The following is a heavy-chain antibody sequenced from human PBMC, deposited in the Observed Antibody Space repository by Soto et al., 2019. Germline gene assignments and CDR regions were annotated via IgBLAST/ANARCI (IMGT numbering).Heavy chain of an antibody. D-gene: IGHD6-19*01. CDR1: GGSVSSGSYY. V-gene: IGHV4-61*01. CDR2: IYYSGST. CDR3: ARCYAVACTCDWFDP. Sequence: QVQLQESGPGLVKPSETLSLTCTVSGGSVSSGSYYWSWIRQPPGKGLEWIGYIYYSGSTNYNPSLWSRVTISVDTSKNQFSLRLSSVTAADTAVYYCARCYAVACTCDWFDPWGQGTLVTVSS. J-gene: IGHJ5*02.